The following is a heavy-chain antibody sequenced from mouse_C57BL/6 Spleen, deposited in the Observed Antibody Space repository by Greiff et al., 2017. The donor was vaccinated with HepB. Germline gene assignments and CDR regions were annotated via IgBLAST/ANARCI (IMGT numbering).Heavy chain of an antibody. CDR1: GYTFTSYW. CDR2: IHPNSGST. Sequence: QVQLQQPGAELVKPGASVKLSCKASGYTFTSYWMHWVKQRPGQGLEWIGMIHPNSGSTNYNEKFKSKATLTVDKSSSTAYMQLSSLTSEDSAVYYCARDYGSRGDWYFDVWGTGTTVTVSS. J-gene: IGHJ1*03. D-gene: IGHD1-1*01. V-gene: IGHV1-64*01. CDR3: ARDYGSRGDWYFDV.